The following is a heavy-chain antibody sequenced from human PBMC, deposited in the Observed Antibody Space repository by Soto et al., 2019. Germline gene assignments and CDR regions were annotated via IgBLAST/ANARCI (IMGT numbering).Heavy chain of an antibody. CDR1: GFTFSSYA. CDR2: ISGSGGST. CDR3: EKPSVPWPRKTVTFDF. D-gene: IGHD4-17*01. V-gene: IGHV3-23*01. Sequence: EVQLLESGGGLVQPGGSLRLSCAASGFTFSSYAMSWVRQAPGKGLEWVSAISGSGGSTYYADSVKGRFTISRDNSKNTLYLQMNSLRAEDTAVYYCEKPSVPWPRKTVTFDFWGHGTLVTVSS. J-gene: IGHJ5*01.